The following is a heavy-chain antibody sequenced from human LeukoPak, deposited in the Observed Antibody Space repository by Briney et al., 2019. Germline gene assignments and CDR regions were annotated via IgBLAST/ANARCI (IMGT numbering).Heavy chain of an antibody. CDR2: INPNSGDP. CDR1: GYIFTDSY. J-gene: IGHJ6*03. CDR3: ARSAGHCNNGVCFTDYYIDA. D-gene: IGHD2-8*01. Sequence: ASVKVSCKASGYIFTDSYIHWVRQAPGQGLEWMGRINPNSGDPNYPQNFQGRVTMTRDTSISTAYMEMSSLTSDDTAVYYCARSAGHCNNGVCFTDYYIDAWGTGTTVTVSS. V-gene: IGHV1-2*06.